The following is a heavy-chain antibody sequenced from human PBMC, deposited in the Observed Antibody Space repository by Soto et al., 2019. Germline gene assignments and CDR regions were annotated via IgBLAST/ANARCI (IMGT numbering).Heavy chain of an antibody. J-gene: IGHJ6*02. V-gene: IGHV3-30*02. CDR3: AKDRRPNYCYGMDV. Sequence: GSLRLSCAASGFTFSSYGMHWVRQAPGKGLEWVAVIWYDGSNKYYADSVKGRFTISRDNSKNTLYLQMNSLRAEDTAVYYCAKDRRPNYCYGMDVWGLGTTVTVS. D-gene: IGHD6-25*01. CDR2: IWYDGSNK. CDR1: GFTFSSYG.